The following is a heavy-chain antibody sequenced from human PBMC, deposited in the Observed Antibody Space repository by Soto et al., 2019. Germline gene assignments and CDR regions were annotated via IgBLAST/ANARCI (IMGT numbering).Heavy chain of an antibody. V-gene: IGHV3-30-3*01. J-gene: IGHJ4*02. D-gene: IGHD3-3*01. Sequence: VGSLRLSCAASGFTFSSYAMHWVRQAPGKGLEWVAVISYDGSNKYYADSVKGRFTISRDNSKNTLYLQMNSLRAEDTAVYYCAREFNRYYDFWSGYYSPYFDYWGQGTLVTVSS. CDR1: GFTFSSYA. CDR3: AREFNRYYDFWSGYYSPYFDY. CDR2: ISYDGSNK.